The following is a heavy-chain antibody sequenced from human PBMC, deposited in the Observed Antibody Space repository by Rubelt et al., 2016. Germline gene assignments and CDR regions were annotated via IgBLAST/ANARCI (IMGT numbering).Heavy chain of an antibody. CDR2: VNRDGSET. V-gene: IGHV3-7*01. CDR1: GFSFSNYW. D-gene: IGHD2-15*01. CDR3: ARLWCRGGTCDSIFDC. J-gene: IGHJ4*02. Sequence: DVELLESGGGLVQPGGSPRLSCAVSGFSFSNYWMTWVRQAPGKGLEWVANVNRDGSETRYVDSVKGRFTISRDNAKNSVFLQMNSLRAEDTAVYYCARLWCRGGTCDSIFDCWGQGTLVTVSS.